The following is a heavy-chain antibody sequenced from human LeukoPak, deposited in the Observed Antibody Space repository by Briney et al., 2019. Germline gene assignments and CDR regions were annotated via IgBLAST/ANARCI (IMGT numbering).Heavy chain of an antibody. J-gene: IGHJ4*02. D-gene: IGHD3-10*01. CDR3: ARVYGSGTYFFDY. CDR2: IYYSGSN. V-gene: IGHV4-39*01. Sequence: SETLSLTCTVSGGSISSSIYYWGWIRQPPGKGLEWIGSIYYSGSNYYNPSLKSRVTISVDTSKTQFSLKLSSVTAAVTAVYYCARVYGSGTYFFDYWGQGTLVTVSS. CDR1: GGSISSSIYY.